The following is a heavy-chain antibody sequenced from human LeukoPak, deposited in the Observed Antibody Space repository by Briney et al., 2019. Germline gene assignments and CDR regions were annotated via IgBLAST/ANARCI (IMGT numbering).Heavy chain of an antibody. CDR2: IYPNGNT. CDR3: ARDFLEGPLAEY. V-gene: IGHV3-66*01. D-gene: IGHD1-14*01. CDR1: GFTVSSNY. J-gene: IGHJ4*02. Sequence: GGSLRLSYAASGFTVSSNYMNWVRQAPGKGLEWVSMIYPNGNTFYTDSVKGRFTISRDNSKNTLDLQMSSLRAEDTAVYYCARDFLEGPLAEYWGQRTLVTVSS.